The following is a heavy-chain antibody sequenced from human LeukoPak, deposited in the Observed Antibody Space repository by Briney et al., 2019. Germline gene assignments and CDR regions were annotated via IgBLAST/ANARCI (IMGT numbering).Heavy chain of an antibody. CDR3: ARRIIAARRGSYFDS. J-gene: IGHJ4*02. CDR2: INYSGSA. CDR1: GGSINSGSYD. Sequence: SETLSLTCAVSGGSINSGSYDWGWLRQPPGKGLEGLGSINYSGSAYYNPSLKSRVTISVDTSKDQFSLKLSSVTAADTAVYYCARRIIAARRGSYFDSWGQGTLVTVSS. D-gene: IGHD6-6*01. V-gene: IGHV4-39*01.